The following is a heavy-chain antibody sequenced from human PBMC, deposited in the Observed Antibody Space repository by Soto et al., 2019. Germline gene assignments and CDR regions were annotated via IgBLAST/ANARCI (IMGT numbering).Heavy chain of an antibody. V-gene: IGHV3-30*03. CDR3: AVSRGYYSVASEYCQH. CDR1: GFTFSSYG. Sequence: QVQLVESGGGVVQPGRSVRLSCAASGFTFSSYGMHWVRQAPGKGLEWVAVISYDGSNKYYADSVKGRFTISRDNSKNXLCRQLNSRRAEDTAVYYCAVSRGYYSVASEYCQHWGQGTLVTVSS. D-gene: IGHD3-22*01. CDR2: ISYDGSNK. J-gene: IGHJ1*01.